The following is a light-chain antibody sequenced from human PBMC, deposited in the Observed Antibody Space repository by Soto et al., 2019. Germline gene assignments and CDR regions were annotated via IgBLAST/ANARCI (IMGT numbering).Light chain of an antibody. Sequence: DIQMTQSPSSLSASVGDRVTITCRASQSISSYLNWYQQKPGKAPKLLIYAASSLQSGVPSRFSGSGSGTDFTLTISRLQPEDFATYYCQQSYSTPRTFGQGTKVVIK. CDR3: QQSYSTPRT. CDR2: AAS. J-gene: IGKJ1*01. CDR1: QSISSY. V-gene: IGKV1-39*01.